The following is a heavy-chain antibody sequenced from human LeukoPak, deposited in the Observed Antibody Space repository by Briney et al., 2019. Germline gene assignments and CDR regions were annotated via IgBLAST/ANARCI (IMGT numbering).Heavy chain of an antibody. CDR2: INWSGGSR. Sequence: PGGSLRLSCAASGCTFDDYGMTWVRQGPGKGLEWVSGINWSGGSRGYADSVKGRFTISRDNAQNSLYLHMSSLRAEDTALYYCARKYSGTYGLDYWGQGTLVTVSS. V-gene: IGHV3-20*04. CDR3: ARKYSGTYGLDY. J-gene: IGHJ4*02. CDR1: GCTFDDYG. D-gene: IGHD1-26*01.